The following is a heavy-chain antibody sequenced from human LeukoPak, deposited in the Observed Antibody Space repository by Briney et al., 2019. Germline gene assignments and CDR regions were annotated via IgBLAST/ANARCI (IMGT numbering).Heavy chain of an antibody. D-gene: IGHD2-15*01. CDR3: AKDLCSGGSCYSVYYYYMDV. Sequence: GGSLRLSCAASGFTFSSYAMSWVRQAPGKGLEWVSAISGSGGSTYYADSVKGRSTISRDNSKNTLYLQMNSLRAEDTAVYYCAKDLCSGGSCYSVYYYYMDVWGKGTTVTVSS. CDR2: ISGSGGST. CDR1: GFTFSSYA. J-gene: IGHJ6*03. V-gene: IGHV3-23*01.